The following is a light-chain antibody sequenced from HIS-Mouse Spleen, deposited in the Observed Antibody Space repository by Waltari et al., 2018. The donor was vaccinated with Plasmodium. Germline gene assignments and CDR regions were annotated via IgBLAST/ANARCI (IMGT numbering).Light chain of an antibody. CDR3: YSTDSSGNHRV. CDR1: AFPKKY. Sequence: SYELTQPPSVSVSPGQTARITCSVDAFPKKYAFWYQKKSGQAPVLVIYEDSKRPSGIPERFSGSSSGTMATLTISGAQVEDEADYYCYSTDSSGNHRVFGGGTKLTVL. CDR2: EDS. V-gene: IGLV3-10*01. J-gene: IGLJ3*02.